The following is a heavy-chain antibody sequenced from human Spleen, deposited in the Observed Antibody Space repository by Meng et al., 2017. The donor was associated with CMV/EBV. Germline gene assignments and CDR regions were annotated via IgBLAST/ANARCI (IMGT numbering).Heavy chain of an antibody. Sequence: GESLKISCAASGFTVSSNYMSWVRQAPGKGLEWVSGISGSGGSTYYADSVKGRFTISRDNSKNTLYLQMNSLRAADTAVYYCAKGFDYGGKSVAPIDYWGQGTLVTVSS. CDR2: ISGSGGST. J-gene: IGHJ4*02. V-gene: IGHV3-23*01. CDR1: GFTVSSNY. CDR3: AKGFDYGGKSVAPIDY. D-gene: IGHD4-23*01.